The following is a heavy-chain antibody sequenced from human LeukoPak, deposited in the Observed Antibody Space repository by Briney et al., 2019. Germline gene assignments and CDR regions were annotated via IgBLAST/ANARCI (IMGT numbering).Heavy chain of an antibody. CDR2: INGGGSPI. Sequence: GGSLRLSCAASGFTFSRDSMNWVRQAPGKGLEWVSYINGGGSPIFYADSVRGRFIISRDNAKNSLHLQMNSLRAEDTAVYYCVRDNPRCCGVIPANIDDYWGQGTLVTVSS. D-gene: IGHD2-21*01. CDR1: GFTFSRDS. V-gene: IGHV3-48*01. CDR3: VRDNPRCCGVIPANIDDY. J-gene: IGHJ4*02.